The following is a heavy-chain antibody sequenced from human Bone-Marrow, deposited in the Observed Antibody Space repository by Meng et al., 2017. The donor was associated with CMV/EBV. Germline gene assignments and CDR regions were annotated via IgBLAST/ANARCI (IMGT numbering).Heavy chain of an antibody. CDR2: INPSGGST. CDR3: ATHGIIRRYCSSTSCYTGNVVDY. Sequence: ASVKVSCKASGYTFTSYYMHWVRQAPGQGLEWMGIINPSGGSTSYAQKFQGRVTMTRDTSTSTVYMELSSLRSEDTAVYYCATHGIIRRYCSSTSCYTGNVVDYWGQGPLVNFAS. CDR1: GYTFTSYY. J-gene: IGHJ4*02. V-gene: IGHV1-46*01. D-gene: IGHD2-2*02.